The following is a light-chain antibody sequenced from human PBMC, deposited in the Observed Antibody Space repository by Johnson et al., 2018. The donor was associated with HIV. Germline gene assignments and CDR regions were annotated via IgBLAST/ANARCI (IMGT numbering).Light chain of an antibody. CDR1: SSNIGNNY. CDR3: GTWDSSLSAGGV. J-gene: IGLJ1*01. Sequence: QSALTQPPSVSAAPGQKVTISCSGSSSNIGNNYVSWYQQVPGAATKLLIYDNNRRPSGIPDRFSGSKSGTSATLGITGLQTGDEADYYCGTWDSSLSAGGVFGTGTKVTVL. V-gene: IGLV1-51*01. CDR2: DNN.